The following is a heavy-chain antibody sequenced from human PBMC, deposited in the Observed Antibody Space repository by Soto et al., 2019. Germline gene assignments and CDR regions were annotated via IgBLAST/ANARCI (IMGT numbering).Heavy chain of an antibody. CDR2: IYYSGST. Sequence: PSETLSLTCTVSGGSISSSSYYWGWIRQPPGKGLEWIGSIYYSGSTYYNPSLKSRVTISVDTSKNQFSLKLSSVTAADTAVYYCASAVLRYFDWLLTGPYPNWFEPRGQGTLVTVSS. D-gene: IGHD3-9*01. J-gene: IGHJ5*02. V-gene: IGHV4-39*01. CDR1: GGSISSSSYY. CDR3: ASAVLRYFDWLLTGPYPNWFEP.